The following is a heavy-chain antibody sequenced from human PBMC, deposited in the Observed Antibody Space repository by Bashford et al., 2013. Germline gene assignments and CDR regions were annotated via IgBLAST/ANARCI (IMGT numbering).Heavy chain of an antibody. CDR3: ATSTGYSSSWGAFDI. CDR1: GYTFTSQY. J-gene: IGHJ3*02. Sequence: ASVKVSCKASGYTFTSQYMHWVRQAPGQGLEWMGLIHPRGGSTSYAQKFQGRVTMTRDVSTSTVHMELSSLRSEDTAVYHCATSTGYSSSWGAFDIWGQGTTVTVSS. CDR2: IHPRGGST. D-gene: IGHD6-13*01. V-gene: IGHV1-46*01.